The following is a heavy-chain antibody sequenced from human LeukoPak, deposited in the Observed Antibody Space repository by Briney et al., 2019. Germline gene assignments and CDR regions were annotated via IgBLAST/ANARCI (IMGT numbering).Heavy chain of an antibody. CDR2: INPSGGST. CDR1: GYTFTSYY. Sequence: ASVKVSCKASGYTFTSYYMHWVRQAPGQGLEWMGIINPSGGSTSYAQKFQGRVTMTRDMSTSTVYMELSSLRSEDKAVYYCATDSDAYRGGDCSGEAFDIWGQGTMVTVSS. D-gene: IGHD2-21*02. CDR3: ATDSDAYRGGDCSGEAFDI. J-gene: IGHJ3*02. V-gene: IGHV1-46*01.